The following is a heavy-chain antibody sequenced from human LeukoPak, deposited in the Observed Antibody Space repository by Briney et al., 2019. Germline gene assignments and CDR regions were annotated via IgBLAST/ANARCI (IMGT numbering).Heavy chain of an antibody. Sequence: SETLSLTCAVSGAFITNSHWWSWARQPPGKGLEWIGDIYHSGTTNYNPSLQSRVTMSVDKSKNQFSLKLSSVTAADTAVYYCATYFYGEYGSYYFDYWGQGTLVTVSS. J-gene: IGHJ4*02. CDR2: IYHSGTT. CDR3: ATYFYGEYGSYYFDY. CDR1: GAFITNSHW. V-gene: IGHV4-4*02. D-gene: IGHD4-17*01.